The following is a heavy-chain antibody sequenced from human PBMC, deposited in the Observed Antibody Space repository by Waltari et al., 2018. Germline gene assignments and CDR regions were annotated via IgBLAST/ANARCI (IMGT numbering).Heavy chain of an antibody. D-gene: IGHD6-19*01. CDR2: INHSGST. CDR1: DGSFRGSY. Sequence: QVQLHQWGAGLLKPSETLSLTCSVSDGSFRGSYWTWIRQPPGKGLEWIGEINHSGSTNYNPSLKSRVIISGDTSKNQFSLKVTSVTAADTAVYYCARDAVAARRDSWGQGTLVTVSS. V-gene: IGHV4-34*01. CDR3: ARDAVAARRDS. J-gene: IGHJ5*01.